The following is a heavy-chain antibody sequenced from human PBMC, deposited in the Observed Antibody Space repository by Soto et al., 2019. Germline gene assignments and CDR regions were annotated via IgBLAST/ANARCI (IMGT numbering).Heavy chain of an antibody. D-gene: IGHD5-12*01. CDR1: GYTFISYG. CDR3: ARDQPTWLTDAFDI. J-gene: IGHJ3*02. Sequence: HVQLVQSGAEVKKPGASLKVSCKASGYTFISYGVSWVRQAPGQGLEWLGWISPYNGNTNYAQKFQVRITMTTDTSTSTVYMDLRSLRTDDTAVYYCARDQPTWLTDAFDIWGQGTMVVVSS. V-gene: IGHV1-18*01. CDR2: ISPYNGNT.